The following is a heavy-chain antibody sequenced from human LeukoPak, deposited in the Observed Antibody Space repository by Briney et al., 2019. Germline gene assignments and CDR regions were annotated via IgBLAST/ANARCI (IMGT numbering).Heavy chain of an antibody. D-gene: IGHD2-2*02. Sequence: GGSLRLSCAAFAFTFSSYAMSWVRQAPGKGPEWVSGINSGGSTYYADSVKGRFTISRDNSKNTLYLQMNSLRAEDTAVYYCAKCQGASSYTPVDYWGQGTLVTVSS. CDR3: AKCQGASSYTPVDY. CDR1: AFTFSSYA. CDR2: INSGGST. V-gene: IGHV3-23*01. J-gene: IGHJ4*02.